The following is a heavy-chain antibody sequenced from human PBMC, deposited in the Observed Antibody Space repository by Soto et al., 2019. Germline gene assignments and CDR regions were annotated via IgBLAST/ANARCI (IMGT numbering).Heavy chain of an antibody. D-gene: IGHD4-17*01. CDR1: GYTFTSYY. Sequence: EASVKVSCKASGYTFTSYYMHWVRQAPGQGLEWMGIINPSGGSTSYAQKFQGRVTMTRDTSTSTVYMELSSLRPEDTAVYYCARDNSLYGDYVLNGWFDPWGQGTLVTVSS. CDR2: INPSGGST. J-gene: IGHJ5*02. V-gene: IGHV1-46*01. CDR3: ARDNSLYGDYVLNGWFDP.